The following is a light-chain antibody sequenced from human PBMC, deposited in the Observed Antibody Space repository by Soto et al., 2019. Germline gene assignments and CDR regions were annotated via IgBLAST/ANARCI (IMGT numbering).Light chain of an antibody. CDR1: QSVSSY. J-gene: IGKJ5*01. Sequence: EIVLTQSPATLSLSPGERATRSCRASQSVSSYLAWYQQKPGQAPRLLIYDASNRATGIPARFSGSGSGTDFTLTISSLEPEDFAVYYCQQRSNWPPITFGQGTRLGI. V-gene: IGKV3-11*01. CDR2: DAS. CDR3: QQRSNWPPIT.